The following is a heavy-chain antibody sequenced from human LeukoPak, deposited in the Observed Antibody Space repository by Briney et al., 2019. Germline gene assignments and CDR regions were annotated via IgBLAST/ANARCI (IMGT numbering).Heavy chain of an antibody. V-gene: IGHV3-7*03. Sequence: GGSLRLFCAASGFNFKTYWMTWVRQAPGRGLERVAKINQEGSEKYYVDSVQGRFTISRDNADNSLYLQMNSLRDEDTAVYYCAKDQRWESPHYLDSWGQGTLVTVSS. D-gene: IGHD1-26*01. J-gene: IGHJ4*02. CDR3: AKDQRWESPHYLDS. CDR2: INQEGSEK. CDR1: GFNFKTYW.